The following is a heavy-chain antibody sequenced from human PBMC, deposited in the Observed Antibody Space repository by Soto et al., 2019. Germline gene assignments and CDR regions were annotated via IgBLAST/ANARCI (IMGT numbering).Heavy chain of an antibody. D-gene: IGHD3-9*01. V-gene: IGHV4-31*03. CDR3: ARDILTGLVDY. Sequence: PSETLSLTCTVSGGSISSGGYYWSWIRQHPGKGLEWIGYIYYSGSTYYNQSLKSRVTISVDTSKNQFSLKLSSVTAADTAVYYCARDILTGLVDYWGQGTLVTVSS. CDR1: GGSISSGGYY. CDR2: IYYSGST. J-gene: IGHJ4*02.